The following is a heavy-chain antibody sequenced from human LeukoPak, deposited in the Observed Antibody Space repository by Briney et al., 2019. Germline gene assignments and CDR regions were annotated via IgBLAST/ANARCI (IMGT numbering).Heavy chain of an antibody. Sequence: PGGSLRLSCAASGFTFSSYAMHWVRQAPGKGLEWVAVISYDGSNKYYADSVKGRFTISRDNAKNSLYLQMNSLRAEDTALYYCANDAGWGQGTLVTVSS. J-gene: IGHJ4*02. CDR3: ANDAG. CDR2: ISYDGSNK. CDR1: GFTFSSYA. V-gene: IGHV3-30-3*02.